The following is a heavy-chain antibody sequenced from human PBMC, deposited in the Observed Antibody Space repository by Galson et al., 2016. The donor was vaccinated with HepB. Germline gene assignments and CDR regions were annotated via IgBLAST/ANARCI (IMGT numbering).Heavy chain of an antibody. Sequence: SLRLSCAASGFTFRSYGMNWVRQAPGKGLEWVSGISGSGGGAYYGDSVEGRFTISRDNSKNTLHLQINSLRAEDTAVYYCAKEGRLGDGLDVWGQGTTVTVSS. V-gene: IGHV3-23*01. D-gene: IGHD3-10*01. J-gene: IGHJ6*02. CDR3: AKEGRLGDGLDV. CDR2: ISGSGGGA. CDR1: GFTFRSYG.